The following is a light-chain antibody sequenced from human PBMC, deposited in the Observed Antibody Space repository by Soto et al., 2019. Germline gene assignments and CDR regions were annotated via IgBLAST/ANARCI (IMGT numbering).Light chain of an antibody. CDR3: QQSYSNPPT. V-gene: IGKV1-33*01. Sequence: DIQMTQSPSSLSASVGDRVTITCQASQAINNYLHWYQQKPGKAPKLLIYDASNLEKGAPSRFSGSGSGTDFTFDISSLQPEDVATYSCQQSYSNPPTFAQGTKVDIK. J-gene: IGKJ2*01. CDR1: QAINNY. CDR2: DAS.